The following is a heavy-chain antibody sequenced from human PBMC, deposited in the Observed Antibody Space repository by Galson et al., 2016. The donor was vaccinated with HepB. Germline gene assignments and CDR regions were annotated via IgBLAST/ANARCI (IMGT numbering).Heavy chain of an antibody. CDR1: GYPFTNYF. J-gene: IGHJ4*02. D-gene: IGHD5-12*01. CDR3: ARQYRGWTDRGFDS. CDR2: INCSGGTT. Sequence: SVKVSCKASGYPFTNYFMHWVRQAPGQGLEWMGIINCSGGTTTYAQKFQGRVTTTRDTSRSTVYMELSSLRSEDTAVYYCARQYRGWTDRGFDSWGQGTLVTVSS. V-gene: IGHV1-46*01.